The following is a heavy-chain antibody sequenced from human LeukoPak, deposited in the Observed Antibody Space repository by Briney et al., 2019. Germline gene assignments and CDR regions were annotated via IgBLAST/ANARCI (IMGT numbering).Heavy chain of an antibody. V-gene: IGHV3-11*06. CDR3: ARVSSESSMDV. D-gene: IGHD1-26*01. J-gene: IGHJ6*02. Sequence: GGSLRLSCAASGFTFSDYYMSWIRQAPGKGLEWVSYISSSSSYTNYADSVKGRFTISRDNAKNSLYLQMNSLRAEDTAVYYCARVSSESSMDVWGQGTTVTVSS. CDR1: GFTFSDYY. CDR2: ISSSSSYT.